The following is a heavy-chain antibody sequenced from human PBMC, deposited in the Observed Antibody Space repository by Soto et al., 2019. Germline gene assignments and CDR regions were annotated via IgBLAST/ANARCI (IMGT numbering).Heavy chain of an antibody. CDR1: GFTFSSYW. V-gene: IGHV3-7*01. CDR2: IKQDGSEK. D-gene: IGHD3-22*01. J-gene: IGHJ4*02. Sequence: GGSLRLSCAASGFTFSSYWMSWVRQAPGKGLEWVANIKQDGSEKYYVDSVKDRFTISRDNAKNSLYLQMNSLRAEDTAVYYCARESSGYYYGYWGQGTLVTVSS. CDR3: ARESSGYYYGY.